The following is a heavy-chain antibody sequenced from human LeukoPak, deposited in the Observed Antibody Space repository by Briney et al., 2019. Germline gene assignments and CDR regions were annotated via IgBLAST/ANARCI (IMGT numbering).Heavy chain of an antibody. CDR1: GFTFSSYW. CDR3: AELGITMIGGV. CDR2: INSDESTI. V-gene: IGHV3-74*01. J-gene: IGHJ6*04. Sequence: GGSLRLSCAASGFTFSSYWMHWVRQAPGKGLVWVSRINSDESTITYADSVKGRFTISRDNAKNSLYLQMNSLRAEDTAVYYCAELGITMIGGVWGKGTTVTISS. D-gene: IGHD3-10*02.